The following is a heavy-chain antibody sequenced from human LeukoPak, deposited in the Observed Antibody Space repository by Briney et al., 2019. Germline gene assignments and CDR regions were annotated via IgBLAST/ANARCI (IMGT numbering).Heavy chain of an antibody. J-gene: IGHJ5*02. V-gene: IGHV4-61*02. D-gene: IGHD3-10*01. CDR3: ARGVMVGGVLGWFDP. Sequence: SQTLSLTCTVSGGSISSGSYYWSWIRPPAGKGLEWIGRIYTRGSTNYNPSLKRRVTISVDTSKNQFPLKLSSVTAADTAVYYCARGVMVGGVLGWFDPWGQGTLVTVSS. CDR1: GGSISSGSYY. CDR2: IYTRGST.